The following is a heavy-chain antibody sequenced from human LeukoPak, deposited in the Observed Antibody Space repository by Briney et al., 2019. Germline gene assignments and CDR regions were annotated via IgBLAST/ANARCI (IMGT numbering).Heavy chain of an antibody. D-gene: IGHD3-10*01. CDR3: ARGVGYYGSGSYTRYYYYYYMDV. Sequence: PSETLSLTCAVYGESFKDYYWNWIRQPPGKGLEWIGEINHSGSSNYNPSLKSRVTISVDTSKNQFSLKLSSVTAADTAVYYCARGVGYYGSGSYTRYYYYYYMDVWGKGTTVTVSS. J-gene: IGHJ6*03. CDR2: INHSGSS. CDR1: GESFKDYY. V-gene: IGHV4-34*01.